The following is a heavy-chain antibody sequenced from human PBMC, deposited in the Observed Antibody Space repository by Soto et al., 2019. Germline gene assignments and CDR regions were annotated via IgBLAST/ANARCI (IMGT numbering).Heavy chain of an antibody. CDR1: GFSLSSYS. CDR2: ISSSSSTI. CDR3: VRSEFYYDSNGFYGRSYYFDY. D-gene: IGHD3-22*01. J-gene: IGHJ4*02. V-gene: IGHV3-48*04. Sequence: GGSLRLSCAGSGFSLSSYSMNWVRQAPGKGLEWISYISSSSSTIYYENTVKGRFTISRDNAKNSLYLQMNSLRAEDTAVYYCVRSEFYYDSNGFYGRSYYFDYWGQGTLVTVSS.